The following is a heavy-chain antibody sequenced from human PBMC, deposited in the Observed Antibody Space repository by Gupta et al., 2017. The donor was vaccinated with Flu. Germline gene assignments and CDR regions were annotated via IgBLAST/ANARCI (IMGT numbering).Heavy chain of an antibody. CDR2: IHHSGST. V-gene: IGHV4-4*02. J-gene: IGHJ4*02. CDR3: ARSSLPDY. CDR1: SGSISSDNW. D-gene: IGHD6-6*01. Sequence: QVQLQESGPGLVKPSGTLSLTCAVSSGSISSDNWWSWVRQPPGKGLEWIGGIHHSGSTNYNPTLTSRVTISIDKSKNQFSLKMNSMTAADTAVYYCARSSLPDYWGQGTLVTVSS.